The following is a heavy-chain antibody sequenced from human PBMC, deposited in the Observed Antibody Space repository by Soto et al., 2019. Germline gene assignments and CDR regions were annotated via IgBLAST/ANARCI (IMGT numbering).Heavy chain of an antibody. Sequence: QVQLQESGPGLVKPSGTLSLTCAVSSGSISSSNSWSWVRQPPGKGMEWIGEIYHSGCTNYNLSLESRVIISVDKSRIQFSLKLSFVTAADTAVYYCARNYYGSGQFDYWGQGNLVTVSS. V-gene: IGHV4-4*02. CDR2: IYHSGCT. CDR3: ARNYYGSGQFDY. D-gene: IGHD3-10*01. J-gene: IGHJ4*02. CDR1: SGSISSSNS.